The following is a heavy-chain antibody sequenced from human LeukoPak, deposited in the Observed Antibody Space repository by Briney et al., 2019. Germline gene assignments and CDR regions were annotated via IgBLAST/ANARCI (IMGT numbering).Heavy chain of an antibody. Sequence: SVKVSCKASGFTFTSSAVQWVRPARGQRLAWIGWIVVGSGNTNFAQKFQERVTITRDMSTSTAYLELSSLRSEDTAVYYCAADPPSSGWGRDAFDIWGQGTMVTVSS. V-gene: IGHV1-58*01. CDR1: GFTFTSSA. D-gene: IGHD6-19*01. CDR2: IVVGSGNT. CDR3: AADPPSSGWGRDAFDI. J-gene: IGHJ3*02.